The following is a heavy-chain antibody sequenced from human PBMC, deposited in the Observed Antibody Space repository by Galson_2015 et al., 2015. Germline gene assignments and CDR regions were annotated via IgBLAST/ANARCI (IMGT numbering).Heavy chain of an antibody. D-gene: IGHD2-2*01. CDR3: ARDFCSSTSCYASYYYGMDV. V-gene: IGHV3-33*01. CDR2: IWYDGSNK. Sequence: SLRLSCAASGFTFSSYGMHWVRQAPGKGLEWVAVIWYDGSNKYYADSVKGRFTISRDNSKNTLYLQMNSLRAEDTAVCYCARDFCSSTSCYASYYYGMDVWGQGTTVTVSS. CDR1: GFTFSSYG. J-gene: IGHJ6*02.